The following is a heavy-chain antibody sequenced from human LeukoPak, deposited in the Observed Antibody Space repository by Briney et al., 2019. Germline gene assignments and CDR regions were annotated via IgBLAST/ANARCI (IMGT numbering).Heavy chain of an antibody. Sequence: VKVSCKAAGYSFTTFHMNWVRQAPGQGPEWMGWVNPDNGNTGFAQKFQGRVTITQNSSVTTVYMELSSLTSEDTAVYYCARRGLVAGIYDLVYGFDLWGQGTMVTVSS. CDR3: ARRGLVAGIYDLVYGFDL. J-gene: IGHJ3*01. CDR1: GYSFTTFH. V-gene: IGHV1-8*03. D-gene: IGHD3/OR15-3a*01. CDR2: VNPDNGNT.